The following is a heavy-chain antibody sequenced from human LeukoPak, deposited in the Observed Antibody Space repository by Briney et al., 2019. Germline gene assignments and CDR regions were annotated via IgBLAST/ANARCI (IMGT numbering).Heavy chain of an antibody. CDR2: ISYDGSNK. V-gene: IGHV3-30*18. CDR3: AKDTAMVPTSSYYNYGMDV. D-gene: IGHD5-18*01. CDR1: GFTFSSYG. J-gene: IGHJ6*04. Sequence: GGSLRLSCAASGFTFSSYGMHWVRQAPGKGLEWVAVISYDGSNKYYADSVKGRFTISRDNSKNTLYLQMNSLRAEDTAVYYCAKDTAMVPTSSYYNYGMDVWGKGTTVTVSS.